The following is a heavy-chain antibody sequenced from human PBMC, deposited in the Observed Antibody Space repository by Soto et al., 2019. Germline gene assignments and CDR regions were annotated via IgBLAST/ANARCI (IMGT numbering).Heavy chain of an antibody. J-gene: IGHJ6*02. Sequence: QLQLQESGPGLVKPSETLSLTCTVSGGSISSSSYYWGWIRQPPGKGLEWIGSIYYSGSTYYNPSLKSRVTISVDTSKNQFSLKLSSVTAADTAVYYCARRLAIHNYYYGMDVCGQGTTVTVSS. CDR3: ARRLAIHNYYYGMDV. D-gene: IGHD2-21*01. V-gene: IGHV4-39*01. CDR1: GGSISSSSYY. CDR2: IYYSGST.